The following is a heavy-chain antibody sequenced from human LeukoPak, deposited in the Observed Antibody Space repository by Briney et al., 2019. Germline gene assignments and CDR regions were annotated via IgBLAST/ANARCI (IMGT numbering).Heavy chain of an antibody. CDR1: GGSFSGYY. CDR3: ARRDNVGYYSWFDP. J-gene: IGHJ5*02. V-gene: IGHV4-34*01. CDR2: INHSGST. Sequence: SETLSLTCAVYGGSFSGYYWSWIRQPPGKGLEWIGEINHSGSTNYNPSLKSRVTISVDTSKNQFSLKLSSVTAADTAVYYCARRDNVGYYSWFDPWGQGTLVTVSS. D-gene: IGHD3-22*01.